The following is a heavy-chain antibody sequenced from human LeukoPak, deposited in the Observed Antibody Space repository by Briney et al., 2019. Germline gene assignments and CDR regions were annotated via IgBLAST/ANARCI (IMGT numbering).Heavy chain of an antibody. J-gene: IGHJ4*02. V-gene: IGHV1-69*01. D-gene: IGHD6-13*01. CDR1: GGTFSSYA. Sequence: ALVKVSCKASGGTFSSYAISWVRQAPGQGLEWMGGIIPIVGTANYAQKFQGRVTITADESTSTAYMELSSLRSEDTAVYYCARPGYREVVLGYWGQGTLVTVSS. CDR3: ARPGYREVVLGY. CDR2: IIPIVGTA.